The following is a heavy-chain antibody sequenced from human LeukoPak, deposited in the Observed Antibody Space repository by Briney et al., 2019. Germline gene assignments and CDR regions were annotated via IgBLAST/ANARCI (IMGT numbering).Heavy chain of an antibody. CDR1: GGSISSSSYS. J-gene: IGHJ4*02. CDR3: ARHVDGYNRGEDLLTAPYYFDY. D-gene: IGHD5-24*01. CDR2: IYYSGST. V-gene: IGHV4-39*01. Sequence: PSETLSLTCTVSGGSISSSSYSWGWIRQPPGKGLEWIGSIYYSGSTYYNPSLKSRVTISVDTSKNQFSLKLSSVTAADTAVYYCARHVDGYNRGEDLLTAPYYFDYWGQGTLVTVSS.